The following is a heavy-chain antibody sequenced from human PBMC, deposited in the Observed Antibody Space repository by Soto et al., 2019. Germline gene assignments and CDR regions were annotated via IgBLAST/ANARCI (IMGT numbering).Heavy chain of an antibody. D-gene: IGHD3-22*01. Sequence: EVQLLESGGGLVQPGGSLGLSCAASGITISNYPMSWVRQAPGKGLDWVSGISGSGDRTYYADSAKGRFTISKDISRNSLSLQLDSLGVEDTAVYFCVKDDGGYPSTAPHWGQGTLVTVSS. CDR2: ISGSGDRT. V-gene: IGHV3-23*01. J-gene: IGHJ4*02. CDR1: GITISNYP. CDR3: VKDDGGYPSTAPH.